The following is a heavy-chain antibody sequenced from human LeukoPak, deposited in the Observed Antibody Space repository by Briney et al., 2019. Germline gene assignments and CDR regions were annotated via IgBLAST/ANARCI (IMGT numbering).Heavy chain of an antibody. V-gene: IGHV1-69*05. Sequence: ASVKVSCKASGGTFSSYAISWVRQAPGQGLEWMGGIIPIFGTANYAQKLQGRVTMTTDTSTSTVYMELRSLRSDDTAVYYCARGDYFDYWGQGTLVTVS. CDR3: ARGDYFDY. CDR2: IIPIFGTA. CDR1: GGTFSSYA. J-gene: IGHJ4*02.